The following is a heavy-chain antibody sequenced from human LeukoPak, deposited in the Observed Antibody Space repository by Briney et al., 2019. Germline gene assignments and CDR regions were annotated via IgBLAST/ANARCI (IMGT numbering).Heavy chain of an antibody. Sequence: PGKSLRLSCAASGFTFSSYAMSWVRQAPGKGLQWVSTITVSGGSTYYADSVKGWSTISRDNSRNTLYLQMNSLRAEDTAVYYCTTWGYWGQGTLVTVSS. CDR3: TTWGY. CDR1: GFTFSSYA. J-gene: IGHJ4*02. V-gene: IGHV3-23*01. CDR2: ITVSGGST. D-gene: IGHD3-16*01.